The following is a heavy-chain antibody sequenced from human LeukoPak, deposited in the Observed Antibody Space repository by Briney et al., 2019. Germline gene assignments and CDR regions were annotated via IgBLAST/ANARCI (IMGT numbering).Heavy chain of an antibody. Sequence: GGALRLSCAASGFTFSTYSMNWVRQAPGKGLEWVSSISSSSNYIYYADSVKGRFTISRDNAKNLLDAQMKSLRAEDTAVYYCARDFKTILGVVDYWGQGTLVTVSS. D-gene: IGHD3-3*01. CDR2: ISSSSNYI. J-gene: IGHJ4*02. CDR1: GFTFSTYS. CDR3: ARDFKTILGVVDY. V-gene: IGHV3-21*01.